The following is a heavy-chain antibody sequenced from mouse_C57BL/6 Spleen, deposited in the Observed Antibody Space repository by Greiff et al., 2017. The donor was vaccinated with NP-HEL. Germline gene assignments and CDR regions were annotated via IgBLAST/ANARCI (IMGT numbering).Heavy chain of an antibody. Sequence: QVQLQQSGAELVRPGASVKLSCKASGYTFTDYYINWVKQRPGQGLEWIARIYPGSGNTYYNEKFKGKATLTAEKSSSTAYMQLSSLTSEDSAVYFCARGYYGSSHYFDYWGQGTTLTVSS. CDR1: GYTFTDYY. V-gene: IGHV1-76*01. J-gene: IGHJ2*01. D-gene: IGHD1-1*01. CDR2: IYPGSGNT. CDR3: ARGYYGSSHYFDY.